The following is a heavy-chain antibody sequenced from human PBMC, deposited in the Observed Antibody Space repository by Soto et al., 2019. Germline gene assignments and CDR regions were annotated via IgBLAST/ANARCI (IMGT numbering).Heavy chain of an antibody. V-gene: IGHV1-3*01. J-gene: IGHJ6*03. D-gene: IGHD3-10*01. Sequence: ASVKVSCKASGYTFTSYAMHWVRQAPGQRLEWMGWINAGNGNTKYSQKFQGRVTITRDTSASTAYMELSSLRSEDTAVYYCARDYYGSGYYYYYMDVWGKGTTVPSP. CDR2: INAGNGNT. CDR3: ARDYYGSGYYYYYMDV. CDR1: GYTFTSYA.